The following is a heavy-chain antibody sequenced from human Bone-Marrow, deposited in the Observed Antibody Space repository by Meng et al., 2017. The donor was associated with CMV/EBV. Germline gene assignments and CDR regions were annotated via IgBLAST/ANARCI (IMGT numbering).Heavy chain of an antibody. CDR2: IWYDGSNK. CDR1: GFTFSSYG. Sequence: GESLKISCAASGFTFSSYGMHWVRQAPGKGLEWVAVIWYDGSNKYYADSVKGRFTISRDNAKNSLYLQMNSLRAEDTAVYYCASLGGSSRYYYYGMDVWGQGTTVTVSS. CDR3: ASLGGSSRYYYYGMDV. V-gene: IGHV3-33*03. J-gene: IGHJ6*02. D-gene: IGHD6-6*01.